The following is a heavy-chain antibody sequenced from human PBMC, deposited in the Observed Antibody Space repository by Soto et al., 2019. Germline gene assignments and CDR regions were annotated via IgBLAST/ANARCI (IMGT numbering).Heavy chain of an antibody. CDR1: GFTFDDYA. V-gene: IGHV3-9*01. D-gene: IGHD3-22*01. CDR3: AASRGFDSSGYSGYYYGMDV. J-gene: IGHJ6*02. CDR2: ITWNSDEI. Sequence: ESGGGLVQPGRSLRLSCAASGFTFDDYAMHWVRQRPGRGLEWVSGITWNSDEIGYPDSVKGRFSISRDNAKKYLYLQMNSVRPDDTALYYCAASRGFDSSGYSGYYYGMDVWGQGTTVTVSS.